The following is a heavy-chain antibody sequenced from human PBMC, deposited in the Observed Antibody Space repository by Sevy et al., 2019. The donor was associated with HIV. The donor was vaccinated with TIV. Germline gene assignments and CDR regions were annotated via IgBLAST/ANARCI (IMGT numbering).Heavy chain of an antibody. Sequence: GGSLRLSCAASGFTFSIYSMNWVRQAPGKGLEWVSSSSSSSNYIYYEDSVKGRFTISRDNAKNSLYLQMNSLRAEDTAVYYCARDGGRITMVQGVLAYYHGMDVWGQGTTVTVSS. CDR1: GFTFSIYS. CDR3: ARDGGRITMVQGVLAYYHGMDV. D-gene: IGHD3-10*01. CDR2: SSSSSNYI. J-gene: IGHJ6*02. V-gene: IGHV3-21*01.